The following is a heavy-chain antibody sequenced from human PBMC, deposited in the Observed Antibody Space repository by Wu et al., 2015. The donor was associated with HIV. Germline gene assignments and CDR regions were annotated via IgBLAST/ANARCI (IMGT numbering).Heavy chain of an antibody. Sequence: QVQLVQSGAEVKKPGSSVKVSCKASGGSFSSQVISWVRQAPGQGLEWMGGIIRVLETMKYAQNFQDRVTITVDESTNTAYMELNSLKSDDTAVYYCATTITGTTSYYFDYWGQGTLVTVSS. CDR2: IIRVLETM. CDR3: ATTITGTTSYYFDY. J-gene: IGHJ4*02. D-gene: IGHD1-7*01. V-gene: IGHV1-69*12. CDR1: GGSFSSQV.